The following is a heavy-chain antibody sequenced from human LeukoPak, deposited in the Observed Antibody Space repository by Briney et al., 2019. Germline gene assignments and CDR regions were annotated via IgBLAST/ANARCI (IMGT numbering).Heavy chain of an antibody. Sequence: GGSLRPSCAASGFTFSSYWMHWVRQAPGKGLVWVSRINSDGSSTSYADSVKGRFTISRDNSKNMLYLQMNSLRAEDTAVYYCAKVAGYCSGGSCYGRFDPWGQGTLVTVSS. V-gene: IGHV3-74*01. CDR3: AKVAGYCSGGSCYGRFDP. D-gene: IGHD2-15*01. CDR2: INSDGSST. J-gene: IGHJ5*02. CDR1: GFTFSSYW.